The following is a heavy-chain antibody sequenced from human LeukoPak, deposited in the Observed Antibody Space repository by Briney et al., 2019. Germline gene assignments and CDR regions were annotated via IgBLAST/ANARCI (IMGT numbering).Heavy chain of an antibody. CDR2: INPNSGGT. D-gene: IGHD3-10*01. J-gene: IGHJ4*02. CDR1: GYTFTGYY. V-gene: IGHV1-2*02. CDR3: ARGIGLLWFGELSEYYFDY. Sequence: ASVKVSCKASGYTFTGYYMHWVRQAPGQGLEWMGWINPNSGGTNYAQKFQGRVTMTRDTSISTAYMELSRLRSDDTAVYYCARGIGLLWFGELSEYYFDYWGQGTLVTVSS.